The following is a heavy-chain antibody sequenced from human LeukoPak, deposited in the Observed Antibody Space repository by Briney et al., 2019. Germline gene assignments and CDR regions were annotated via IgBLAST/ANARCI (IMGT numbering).Heavy chain of an antibody. Sequence: PGGSLRLSCAASGFTFSTYAMSWVRQAPGKGLEWVSAISGSGGSTHYADSVEGRFTISRDNSKNTLYLQMNSLRAEDTAIYYCAKYSSDFWSRYDSWGQGTLVTVSS. CDR2: ISGSGGST. D-gene: IGHD3-3*01. V-gene: IGHV3-23*01. J-gene: IGHJ5*01. CDR1: GFTFSTYA. CDR3: AKYSSDFWSRYDS.